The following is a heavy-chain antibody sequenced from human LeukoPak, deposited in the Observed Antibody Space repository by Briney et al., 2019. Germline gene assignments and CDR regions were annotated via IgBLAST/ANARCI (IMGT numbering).Heavy chain of an antibody. V-gene: IGHV3-48*03. CDR2: ISSSGSTI. CDR3: ARERDYGDYGRYYYYMDV. D-gene: IGHD4-17*01. CDR1: GFTFSSYE. Sequence: PGGSLRLSCAASGFTFSSYEMNWVRQAPGKGLEWVSYISSSGSTIYYADSVKGRFTISRDNAKNSLYLQMNSLRAEDTALYHCARERDYGDYGRYYYYMDVWGKGTTVTISS. J-gene: IGHJ6*03.